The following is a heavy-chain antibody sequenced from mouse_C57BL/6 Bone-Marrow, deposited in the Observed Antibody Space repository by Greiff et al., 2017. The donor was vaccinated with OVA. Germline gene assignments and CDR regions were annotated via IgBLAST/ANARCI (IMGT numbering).Heavy chain of an antibody. CDR2: INPSSGCT. Sequence: VQLQQSGPELVRPGASVKMSCKASGYTFTSYSMHWVKQRPGQGLEWIGYINPSSGCTNYNQTFKDKATLTADKSSSPAYMQLRKLTSEDSAVYDGARGDGDWFAYWGRGTVITVTA. CDR1: GYTFTSYS. CDR3: ARGDGDWFAY. V-gene: IGHV1-4*01. J-gene: IGHJ3*01. D-gene: IGHD2-3*01.